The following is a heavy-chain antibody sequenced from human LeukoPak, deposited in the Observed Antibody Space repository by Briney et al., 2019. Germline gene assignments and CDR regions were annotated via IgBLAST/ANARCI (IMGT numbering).Heavy chain of an antibody. Sequence: GESLRLSCVASGLSISGQCMNWVRQAPGQGLEWVANIKHDGSEGHYVDSVKGRFTISRDDGRNSVSLQMNSVRAKATAVYYCGYTNNFYHWGQGNLVVVSS. CDR3: GYTNNFYH. CDR2: IKHDGSEG. CDR1: GLSISGQC. V-gene: IGHV3-7*01. J-gene: IGHJ4*02. D-gene: IGHD2-2*02.